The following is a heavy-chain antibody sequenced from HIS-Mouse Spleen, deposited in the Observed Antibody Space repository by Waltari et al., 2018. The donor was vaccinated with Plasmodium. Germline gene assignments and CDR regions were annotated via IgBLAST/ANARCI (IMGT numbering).Heavy chain of an antibody. Sequence: EVQLVESGGGLVQPGGSLRLSCEASGFTFSSYDMHWVRQATGKGLGWVSALGTAGDTYYPGSVKGRFTISRENAKNSWYLQMNSLRAGDTAVYYCARGRWNHAFDIWGQGTMVTVSS. CDR1: GFTFSSYD. V-gene: IGHV3-13*01. CDR3: ARGRWNHAFDI. CDR2: LGTAGDT. D-gene: IGHD1-1*01. J-gene: IGHJ3*02.